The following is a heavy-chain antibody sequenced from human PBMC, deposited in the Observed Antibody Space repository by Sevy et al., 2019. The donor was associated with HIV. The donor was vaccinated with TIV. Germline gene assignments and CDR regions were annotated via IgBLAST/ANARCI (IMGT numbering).Heavy chain of an antibody. D-gene: IGHD2-8*01. CDR2: ISSSSSTI. CDR3: TKVRRNGAGAFYYYYYGMDV. Sequence: GGSLRLSCAASGFTFSSYSMNWVRQAPGKGLEWVSYISSSSSTIYYADSVKGCFNICRDNAKNTPYLQMNSMRAEDTAVYYCTKVRRNGAGAFYYYYYGMDVWGQGTTVTVSS. CDR1: GFTFSSYS. V-gene: IGHV3-48*01. J-gene: IGHJ6*02.